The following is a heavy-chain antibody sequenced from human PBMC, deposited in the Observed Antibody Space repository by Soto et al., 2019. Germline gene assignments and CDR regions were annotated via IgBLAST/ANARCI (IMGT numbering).Heavy chain of an antibody. D-gene: IGHD6-19*01. CDR2: INHSGST. Sequence: SETLSLTCAVYGGSFSGYYWSWIRQPPGKGLEWIGEINHSGSTNYNPSLKSRVTISVDTSKNQFSLKLSSVTAADTAVYYCARGRMVVAGRRSLDYWGQGILGTVSS. J-gene: IGHJ4*02. V-gene: IGHV4-34*01. CDR3: ARGRMVVAGRRSLDY. CDR1: GGSFSGYY.